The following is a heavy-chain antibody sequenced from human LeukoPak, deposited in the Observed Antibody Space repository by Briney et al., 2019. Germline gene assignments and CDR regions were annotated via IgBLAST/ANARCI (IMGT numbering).Heavy chain of an antibody. V-gene: IGHV4-39*07. J-gene: IGHJ4*02. CDR1: DASVSISSFY. CDR3: AGRPAYYFDY. CDR2: IYYNGGT. Sequence: SETLSLTCTVSDASVSISSFYWGWIRLPPGKGLEWIGSIYYNGGTYYNPSLKSRVTISLDASKNQFSLKLNSVTAADTAVYYCAGRPAYYFDYWGQGTLVTVSS. D-gene: IGHD6-6*01.